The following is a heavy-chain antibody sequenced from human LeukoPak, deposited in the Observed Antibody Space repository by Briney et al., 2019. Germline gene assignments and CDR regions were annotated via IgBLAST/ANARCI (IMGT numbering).Heavy chain of an antibody. V-gene: IGHV1-18*01. Sequence: ASMKVSCKASGYTFTSYGISWVRQAPGQGLEWMGWISAYNGNTNYAQKLQGRVTMTTDTSTSTAYMELRSLRSDDTAVYYCARSLRYFDWLLYGPYFDYWGQGTLVTVSS. CDR1: GYTFTSYG. D-gene: IGHD3-9*01. CDR3: ARSLRYFDWLLYGPYFDY. J-gene: IGHJ4*02. CDR2: ISAYNGNT.